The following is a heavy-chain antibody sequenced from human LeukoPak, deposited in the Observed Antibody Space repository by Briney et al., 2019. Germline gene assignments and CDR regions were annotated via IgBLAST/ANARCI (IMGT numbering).Heavy chain of an antibody. CDR3: AKDYYDSSGYYYFDY. CDR1: GFTFSDYY. CDR2: ISSSAATI. D-gene: IGHD3-22*01. V-gene: IGHV3-11*01. Sequence: GGSLRLSCAASGFTFSDYYMSWIRQAPGKGLEWVSYISSSAATIYYADSVKGRFTISRDNAKKSLYLQMNSLRAEDTAVYYCAKDYYDSSGYYYFDYWGQGTLVTVSS. J-gene: IGHJ4*02.